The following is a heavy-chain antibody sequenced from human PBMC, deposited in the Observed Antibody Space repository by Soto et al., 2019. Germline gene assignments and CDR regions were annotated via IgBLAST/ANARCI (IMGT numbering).Heavy chain of an antibody. CDR2: IYYSGST. J-gene: IGHJ2*01. CDR1: GGSISSYY. Sequence: QVQLQESGPGLVKPSETLSLTCTVSGGSISSYYWSWIRQPPGKGLEWIGYIYYSGSTNYNPSLKSRVTISVDTSKHQFSLQLSSVTAADTAVYYCARDSVVTAIRYFDLWGRGTLVTVSS. D-gene: IGHD2-21*02. V-gene: IGHV4-59*01. CDR3: ARDSVVTAIRYFDL.